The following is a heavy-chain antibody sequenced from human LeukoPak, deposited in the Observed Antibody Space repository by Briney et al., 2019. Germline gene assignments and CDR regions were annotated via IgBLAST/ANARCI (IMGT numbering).Heavy chain of an antibody. CDR1: GGSISSYY. CDR3: AGHHPRNTVDF. D-gene: IGHD2/OR15-2a*01. J-gene: IGHJ4*02. Sequence: SETLSLTCTVSGGSISSYYWSWIRQPPGKGLEWIAYISDIGSINYNPSLKSRVTISLDTSKNQLSLKLRSVTAADTAVYYCAGHHPRNTVDFWGQGTLVTVSS. CDR2: ISDIGSI. V-gene: IGHV4-59*08.